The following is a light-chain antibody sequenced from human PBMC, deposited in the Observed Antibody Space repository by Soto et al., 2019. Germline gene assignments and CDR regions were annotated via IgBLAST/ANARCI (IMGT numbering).Light chain of an antibody. CDR1: SGHSTYA. J-gene: IGLJ2*01. Sequence: QSVLTQSPSASASLGASVKLTCTRSSGHSTYAIAWHQQQPEKGPRFLMKLNSDGSHNRGDRIPDRFSGSSSGAERYLSISGLQSEDEAEYYCQTWGTGIVILGGGTKLTVL. CDR2: LNSDGSH. V-gene: IGLV4-69*01. CDR3: QTWGTGIVI.